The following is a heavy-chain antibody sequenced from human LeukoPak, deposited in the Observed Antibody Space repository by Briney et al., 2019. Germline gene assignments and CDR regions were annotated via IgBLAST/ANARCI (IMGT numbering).Heavy chain of an antibody. J-gene: IGHJ4*02. D-gene: IGHD1-26*01. CDR3: ARESGAFSPFGF. V-gene: IGHV4-4*02. CDR2: VHLSGAS. Sequence: SETLSLTCAVSGGSILSTNWWRWVRQPPGKGLEWIGEVHLSGASNYNPSLKSRVSMSIDKSRNHLSLELTSVTAADTAIYYCARESGAFSPFGFWGQGTLVTVSS. CDR1: GGSILSTNW.